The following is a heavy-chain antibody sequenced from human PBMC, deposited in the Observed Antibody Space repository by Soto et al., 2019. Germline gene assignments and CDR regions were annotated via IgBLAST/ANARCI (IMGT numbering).Heavy chain of an antibody. V-gene: IGHV1-58*01. CDR3: AAEPRLPAKNWFDP. Sequence: SVKVSCKASGFTFTSSAVQWVRQARGQRLEWIGWIVVGSGNTNYAQKFQERVTITRVMSTSTAYMELSSLRSEDTAVYYCAAEPRLPAKNWFDPWGQGTLVTVSS. D-gene: IGHD4-17*01. CDR2: IVVGSGNT. CDR1: GFTFTSSA. J-gene: IGHJ5*02.